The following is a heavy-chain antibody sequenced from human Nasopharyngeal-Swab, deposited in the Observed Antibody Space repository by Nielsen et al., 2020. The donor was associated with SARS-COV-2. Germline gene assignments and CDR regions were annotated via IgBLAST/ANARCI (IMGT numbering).Heavy chain of an antibody. Sequence: SETLSLTCAVYGGSFSGYYWSWIRQPPGKGLEWIGEINHSGSTNYNPSLKSRVTISVDTSKSQFSLKLSSVTAADTAVYYCARGRGVGLATIGVDYWGQGTLVTVSS. CDR1: GGSFSGYY. CDR3: ARGRGVGLATIGVDY. CDR2: INHSGST. J-gene: IGHJ4*02. D-gene: IGHD5-24*01. V-gene: IGHV4-34*01.